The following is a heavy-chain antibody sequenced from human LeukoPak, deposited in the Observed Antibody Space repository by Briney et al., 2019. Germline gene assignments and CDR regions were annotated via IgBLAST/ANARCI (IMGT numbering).Heavy chain of an antibody. V-gene: IGHV5-51*01. J-gene: IGHJ4*02. CDR1: GYSFTSYW. CDR2: IYPGDSDT. Sequence: GESLKISCKGSGYSFTSYWIGWVRQMPGKGLEWMGSIYPGDSDTRYSPSFQGQVTISADKSISTAYLQWSSLKASDTAMYYCARAYYDILTGYYRAFDYWGQGTLVTVSS. CDR3: ARAYYDILTGYYRAFDY. D-gene: IGHD3-9*01.